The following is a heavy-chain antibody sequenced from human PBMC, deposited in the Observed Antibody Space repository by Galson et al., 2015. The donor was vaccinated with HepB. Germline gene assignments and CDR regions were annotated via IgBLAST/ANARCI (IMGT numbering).Heavy chain of an antibody. CDR2: MNPDSGNT. CDR1: GSTFTSYD. J-gene: IGHJ6*02. V-gene: IGHV1-8*01. Sequence: SVTVSCKASGSTFTSYDINWVRQATGQGLEWMGWMNPDSGNTGYAQKFQGRVTMSRNTSISTAYLELSSLRSDDTAVYYCARDYEPGMDVWGQGTTVTVSS. CDR3: ARDYEPGMDV. D-gene: IGHD3-16*01.